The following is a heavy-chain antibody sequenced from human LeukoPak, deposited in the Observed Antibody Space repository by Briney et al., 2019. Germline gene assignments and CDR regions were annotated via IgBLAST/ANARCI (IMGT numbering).Heavy chain of an antibody. D-gene: IGHD3-3*01. CDR2: IYYSGST. V-gene: IGHV4-39*07. Sequence: PSETLSLTCTVSGGSISSSSYYWGWIRQPPGKGLEWIGSIYYSGSTYYNPSLKSRVTISVDTSKNQFSLKLSSVTAADTAVYYCARAGDYLRFLEWLLGWFDPWGQGTLVTVSS. J-gene: IGHJ5*02. CDR1: GGSISSSSYY. CDR3: ARAGDYLRFLEWLLGWFDP.